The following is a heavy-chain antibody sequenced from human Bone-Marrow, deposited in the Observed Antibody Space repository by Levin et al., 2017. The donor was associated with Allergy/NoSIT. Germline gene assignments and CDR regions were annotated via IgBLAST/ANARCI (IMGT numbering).Heavy chain of an antibody. CDR2: FIPILETA. Sequence: AASVKVSCKAPGDTFSGYAISWIRQAPGQGLEWMGRFIPILETANYAQKFQGRLTITVDESTTTAYMELSSLRSEDTAVYYCASDLSGGWRLQPYNKFDPWGQGSLVTVSS. J-gene: IGHJ5*02. CDR1: GDTFSGYA. CDR3: ASDLSGGWRLQPYNKFDP. V-gene: IGHV1-69*13. D-gene: IGHD5-24*01.